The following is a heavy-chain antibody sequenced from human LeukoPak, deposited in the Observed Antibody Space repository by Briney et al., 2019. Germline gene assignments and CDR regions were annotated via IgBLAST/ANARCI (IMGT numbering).Heavy chain of an antibody. CDR2: IYYSGST. V-gene: IGHV4-59*01. D-gene: IGHD3-16*02. CDR3: ARAPVFGYDYVWGSYRPPSFDY. J-gene: IGHJ4*02. CDR1: GGSISSYY. Sequence: TSETLSLTCTVSGGSISSYYWSWIRQPPGKGLEWIGYIYYSGSTNYNPSLKSRVTISVDTSKNQFSLKLSSVTAADTAVYYCARAPVFGYDYVWGSYRPPSFDYWGQGTLVTVSS.